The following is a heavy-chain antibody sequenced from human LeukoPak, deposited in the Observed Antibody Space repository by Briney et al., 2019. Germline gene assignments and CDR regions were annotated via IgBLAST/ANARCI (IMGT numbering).Heavy chain of an antibody. CDR1: GYTFTGYY. D-gene: IGHD1-26*01. V-gene: IGHV1-2*02. CDR2: INPNSGGT. J-gene: IGHJ4*02. Sequence: GASVKVSCKASGYTFTGYYMHWMRQAPGQGLEWMGWINPNSGGTNYAQKFQGRVTMTRDTSISTAYMELSRLRSDDTAVYYCARVSLGELLAFSYFDYWGQGTLVTVSS. CDR3: ARVSLGELLAFSYFDY.